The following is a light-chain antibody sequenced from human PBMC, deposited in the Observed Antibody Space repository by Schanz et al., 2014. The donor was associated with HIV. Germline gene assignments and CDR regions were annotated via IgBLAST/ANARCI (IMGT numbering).Light chain of an antibody. CDR1: QPISTN. Sequence: EIVMTQSPTTLSLSPGEWATLSCRASQPISTNLAWYQQKPGQAPKLLIYHADTRATGVPARFSGSGSGTEFTLTISSLQSEDFAVYYCKQYNTRPLFGGGTKVEIK. J-gene: IGKJ4*01. CDR2: HAD. V-gene: IGKV3-15*01. CDR3: KQYNTRPL.